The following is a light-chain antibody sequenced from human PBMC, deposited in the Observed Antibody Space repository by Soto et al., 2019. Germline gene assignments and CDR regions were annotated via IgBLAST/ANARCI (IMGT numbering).Light chain of an antibody. V-gene: IGLV2-14*02. J-gene: IGLJ3*02. CDR2: EGN. Sequence: QSALTQPASVSESPGQSISISCGGGRNDIGTYNLVSWYQQHPGKAPKLIIYEGNKRPSGVSNRFSGSRSGNTASLTISGLQAEDEADYYCCSYTSSSTWVFGGGTQLTVL. CDR1: RNDIGTYNL. CDR3: CSYTSSSTWV.